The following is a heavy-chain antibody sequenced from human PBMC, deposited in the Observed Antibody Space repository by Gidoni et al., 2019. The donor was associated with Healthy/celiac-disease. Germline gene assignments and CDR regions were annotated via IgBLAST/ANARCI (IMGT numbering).Heavy chain of an antibody. J-gene: IGHJ5*02. CDR3: ARNDYGDYGWFDP. D-gene: IGHD4-17*01. CDR2: IIPILGIA. V-gene: IGHV1-69*02. Sequence: QVQLVQSGAEVKKPGSSVKVSCKASGGPFRSYTIRWVRQGPGQGLEWMGRIIPILGIANYAQKFQGRVTITADKSTSTAYMELSSLRSEDTAVYYCARNDYGDYGWFDPWGQGTLVTVSS. CDR1: GGPFRSYT.